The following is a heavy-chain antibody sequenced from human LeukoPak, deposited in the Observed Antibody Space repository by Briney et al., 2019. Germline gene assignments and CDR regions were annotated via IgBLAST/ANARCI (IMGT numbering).Heavy chain of an antibody. CDR3: ARGGYDSSGYYFDAFDF. V-gene: IGHV1-18*01. J-gene: IGHJ3*01. CDR2: ISAYNGNT. CDR1: GYTFTSYG. D-gene: IGHD3-22*01. Sequence: ASVKVSCKASGYTFTSYGIIWVRQAPGQGLEWMGWISAYNGNTNYAQNLQGRVTMTTDTSTSTAYMELRSPRSDDTAVYYCARGGYDSSGYYFDAFDFWGQGTMVTVSS.